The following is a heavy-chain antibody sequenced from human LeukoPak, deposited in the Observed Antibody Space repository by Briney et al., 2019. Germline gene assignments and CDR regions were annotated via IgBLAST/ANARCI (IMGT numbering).Heavy chain of an antibody. CDR1: GFSVSSNH. CDR2: IYSSGNT. CDR3: ARGIAAVGIVGVFDC. J-gene: IGHJ4*02. V-gene: IGHV3-66*01. D-gene: IGHD6-13*01. Sequence: GGSLRLSCAASGFSVSSNHMSWVRQAPGKGLEWVSVIYSSGNTHYADSVKGRFTISRDNSKKTLYLQMNSLRAEDTAVYYCARGIAAVGIVGVFDCWGQGTLVTVSS.